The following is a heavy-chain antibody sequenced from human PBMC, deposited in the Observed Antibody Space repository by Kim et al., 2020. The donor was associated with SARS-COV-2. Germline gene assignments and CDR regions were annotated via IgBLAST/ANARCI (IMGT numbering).Heavy chain of an antibody. Sequence: GGSLRLSCAASGFTVSSNYMSWVRQAPGKGLEWVSVIYSGGSTYYADSVKGRFTISRDNSKNTLYLQMNSLRAEYTAVYYCARDQVVRPTGGSGWYYFDYWGQGTLVTVSS. CDR2: IYSGGST. V-gene: IGHV3-66*01. D-gene: IGHD6-19*01. CDR1: GFTVSSNY. CDR3: ARDQVVRPTGGSGWYYFDY. J-gene: IGHJ4*02.